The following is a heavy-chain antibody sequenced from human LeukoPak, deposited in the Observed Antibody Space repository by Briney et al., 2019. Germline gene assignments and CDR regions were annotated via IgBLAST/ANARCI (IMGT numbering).Heavy chain of an antibody. CDR1: GFTFSSYG. D-gene: IGHD3-3*01. CDR3: ARESLEWSLSSCFDY. Sequence: GRSLRLSCAASGFTFSSYGMHRVRQAPGKGLEWVAVIWYDGSNKYYADSVKGRFTISRDNSKNTLYLQMNSLRAEDTAVYYCARESLEWSLSSCFDYWGQGTLVTVSS. CDR2: IWYDGSNK. V-gene: IGHV3-33*01. J-gene: IGHJ4*02.